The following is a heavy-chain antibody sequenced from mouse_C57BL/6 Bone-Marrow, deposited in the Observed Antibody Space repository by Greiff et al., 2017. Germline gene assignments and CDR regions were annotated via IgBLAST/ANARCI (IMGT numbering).Heavy chain of an antibody. CDR3: ARRDIYYDYGFDY. CDR1: GYSITSGYD. V-gene: IGHV3-1*01. D-gene: IGHD2-4*01. CDR2: ISYSGST. J-gene: IGHJ2*01. Sequence: EVQLVESGPGMVKPSQSLSLTCTVTGYSITSGYDWHWIRHFPGNKLEWMGYISYSGSTNYNPSLKSRISITHDTSKNHFFLKLNSVTTEDTATYYCARRDIYYDYGFDYWGQGTTLTVSS.